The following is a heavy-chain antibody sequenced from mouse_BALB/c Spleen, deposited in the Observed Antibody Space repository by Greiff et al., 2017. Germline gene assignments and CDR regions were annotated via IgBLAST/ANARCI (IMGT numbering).Heavy chain of an antibody. CDR3: ARGHYYGYGAMDY. CDR2: ISSGGST. Sequence: EVQLVESGGGLVKPGGSLKLSCAASGFTFSSYAMSWVRQTPEKRLEWVASISSGGSTYYPDSVKGRFTISRDNARNILYLQMSSLRSEDTAMYYCARGHYYGYGAMDYWGQGTSVTVSS. V-gene: IGHV5-6-5*01. J-gene: IGHJ4*01. D-gene: IGHD1-2*01. CDR1: GFTFSSYA.